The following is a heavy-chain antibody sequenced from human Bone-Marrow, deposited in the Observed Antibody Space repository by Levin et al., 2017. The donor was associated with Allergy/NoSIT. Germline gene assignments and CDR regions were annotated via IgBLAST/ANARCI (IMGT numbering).Heavy chain of an antibody. CDR1: GGSINGFY. CDR2: VYFSGSD. D-gene: IGHD1-26*01. Sequence: PSETLSLTCTVSGGSINGFYWSWIRQPPGKRLEWIGYVYFSGSDTYNPSLESRVTISVDTSKNQFYLKLSSVTAEDTAVYFSARGEAIPGRRWFDTWGQGTLLTVSS. J-gene: IGHJ5*02. CDR3: ARGEAIPGRRWFDT. V-gene: IGHV4-59*01.